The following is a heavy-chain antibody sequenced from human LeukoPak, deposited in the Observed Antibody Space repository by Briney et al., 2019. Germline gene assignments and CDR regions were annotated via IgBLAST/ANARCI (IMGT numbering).Heavy chain of an antibody. D-gene: IGHD1-26*01. CDR3: ASLVGATSYYYYMDV. CDR1: GGSISSYY. J-gene: IGHJ6*03. CDR2: IYTSGST. Sequence: SETLSLTCTVSGGSISSYYWSWIRQPPGKGLEWIGYIYTSGSTNYNPSLKSRVTISVDTSKDQFSLKLSSVTAADTAVYYCASLVGATSYYYYMDVWGKGTTVTVSS. V-gene: IGHV4-4*09.